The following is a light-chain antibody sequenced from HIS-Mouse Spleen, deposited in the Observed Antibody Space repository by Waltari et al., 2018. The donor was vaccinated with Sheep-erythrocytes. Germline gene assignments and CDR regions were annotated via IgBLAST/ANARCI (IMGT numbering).Light chain of an antibody. V-gene: IGKV3-15*01. CDR2: GAS. CDR1: QSVSSN. J-gene: IGKJ2*01. CDR3: QQYNNWPPPYT. Sequence: TQSPATLSVSPGERATLSCRASQSVSSNLAWYQQKPGQAPRLLIYGASTRATGIPARFSGSGSGTEFPLTISSMQSEDFAVYYCQQYNNWPPPYTFGQGTKLEIK.